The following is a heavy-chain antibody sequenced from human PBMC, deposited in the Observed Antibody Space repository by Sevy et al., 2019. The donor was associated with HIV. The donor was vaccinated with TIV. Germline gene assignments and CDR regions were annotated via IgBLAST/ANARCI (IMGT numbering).Heavy chain of an antibody. CDR1: EFTLTNYG. V-gene: IGHV3-23*01. J-gene: IGHJ4*02. Sequence: GGSLRLSCAASEFTLTNYGMHWVRQAPGKGLEWVSGISNSGANTYYADSVRGRFTVSRDNSKNTVYLQLNSLRAEDTAIYYCAKEWTLLSDWYGEFDYWGQGTLATVSS. CDR3: AKEWTLLSDWYGEFDY. CDR2: ISNSGANT. D-gene: IGHD6-19*01.